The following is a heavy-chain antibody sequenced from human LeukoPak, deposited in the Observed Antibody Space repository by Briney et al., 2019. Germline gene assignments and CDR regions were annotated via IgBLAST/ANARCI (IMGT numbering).Heavy chain of an antibody. V-gene: IGHV1-2*02. D-gene: IGHD1-26*01. CDR3: ARDRVNVGATSLDYYYHMDV. Sequence: ASVKVSCKASGYTFTGYYMHWVRQAPGQGLEWMGWINPNSGGTNYAQKFQGRVTMTRDTSISTAYMELSRLRSDDTAVYYCARDRVNVGATSLDYYYHMDVWGKGTTVTISS. J-gene: IGHJ6*03. CDR1: GYTFTGYY. CDR2: INPNSGGT.